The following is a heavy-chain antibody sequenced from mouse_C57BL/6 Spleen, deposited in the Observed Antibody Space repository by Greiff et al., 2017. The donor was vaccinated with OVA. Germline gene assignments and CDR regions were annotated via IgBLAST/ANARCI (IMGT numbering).Heavy chain of an antibody. J-gene: IGHJ3*01. CDR2: IDPETGGT. D-gene: IGHD1-1*01. CDR1: GYTFTDYE. CDR3: TTHYYGSSYPCAY. V-gene: IGHV1-15*01. Sequence: VQLQQSGAELVRPGASVTLSCKASGYTFTDYEMHWVKQTPVHGLEWIGAIDPETGGTAYNQKFKGKAILTADKSSSTAYMELRSLTSEDSAVYYCTTHYYGSSYPCAYWGQGTLVTVSA.